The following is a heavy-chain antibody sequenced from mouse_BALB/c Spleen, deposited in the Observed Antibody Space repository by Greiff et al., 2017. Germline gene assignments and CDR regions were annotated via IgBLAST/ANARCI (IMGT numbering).Heavy chain of an antibody. D-gene: IGHD2-14*01. V-gene: IGHV1-9*01. CDR1: GYTFSSYW. CDR2: ILPGSGST. J-gene: IGHJ2*01. CDR3: ARSFYRYDGSYFDY. Sequence: QVQLQQSGAELMKPGASVKISCKATGYTFSSYWIEWVKQRPGHGLEWIGEILPGSGSTNYNEKFKGKATFTADTSSNTAYMQLSSLTSEDSAVYYCARSFYRYDGSYFDYWGQGTTLTVSS.